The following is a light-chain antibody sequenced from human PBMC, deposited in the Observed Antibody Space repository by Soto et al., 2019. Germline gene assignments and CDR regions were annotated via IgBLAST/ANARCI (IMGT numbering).Light chain of an antibody. Sequence: QTVVTQEPSLTVSPGGTVTLTCGSSTGVVTSGHSPSWFQQKPGQAPRTLISDTNNKFSWTPARFSGSLLGGRAALTLSGAQPEDEADYYCLLAYSGDREVFGGGTKLTVL. CDR2: DTN. CDR3: LLAYSGDREV. J-gene: IGLJ2*01. CDR1: TGVVTSGHS. V-gene: IGLV7-46*01.